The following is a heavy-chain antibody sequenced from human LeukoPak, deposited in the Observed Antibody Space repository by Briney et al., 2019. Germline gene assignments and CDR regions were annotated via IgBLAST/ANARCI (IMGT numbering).Heavy chain of an antibody. CDR2: IIPIFGTA. V-gene: IGHV1-69*05. CDR1: GGTFSSYA. D-gene: IGHD5-24*01. CDR3: ARTGWLQSDPFDS. Sequence: GASVTVSCTASGGTFSSYAISWVRQAPGQGLEWMGGIIPIFGTANYAQKLQGRVTMTTDTSTTTAYMELRSLISADTAVYYCARTGWLQSDPFDSWGQGTLVTVSS. J-gene: IGHJ4*02.